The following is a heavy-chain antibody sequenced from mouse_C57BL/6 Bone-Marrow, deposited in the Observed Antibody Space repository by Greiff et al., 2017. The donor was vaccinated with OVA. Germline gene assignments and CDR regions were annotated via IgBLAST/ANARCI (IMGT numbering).Heavy chain of an antibody. J-gene: IGHJ3*01. CDR1: GYTFTNYW. Sequence: VQLQQSGAELVRPGTSVKMSCKASGYTFTNYWIGWAKQRPGHGLEWIGDIYPGGGYTNYNEKFKGKATLTADKSSSTAYMQFSSLTSEDSAIYYCARGNYYGSSYSWFAYWGQGTLVTVSA. CDR3: ARGNYYGSSYSWFAY. V-gene: IGHV1-63*01. CDR2: IYPGGGYT. D-gene: IGHD1-1*01.